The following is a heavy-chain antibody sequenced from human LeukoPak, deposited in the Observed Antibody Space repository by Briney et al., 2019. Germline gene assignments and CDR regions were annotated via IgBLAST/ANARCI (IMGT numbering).Heavy chain of an antibody. V-gene: IGHV3-30*18. D-gene: IGHD6-25*01. CDR1: GFTFSNYA. Sequence: GGSLRLSCAASGFTFSNYAIHWVRQAPGKGLEWVAVISSDGRDKHHADSVKGRFTISRDNSKNTLFLQTNSLRPEDTAVYYCAKDLRRIAAYYFDYWGQGTLVTVSS. CDR2: ISSDGRDK. J-gene: IGHJ4*02. CDR3: AKDLRRIAAYYFDY.